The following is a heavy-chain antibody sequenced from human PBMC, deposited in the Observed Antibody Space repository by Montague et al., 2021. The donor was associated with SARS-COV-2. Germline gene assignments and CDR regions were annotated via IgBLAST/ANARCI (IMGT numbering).Heavy chain of an antibody. CDR3: LREPRYRGNDFYGMDV. D-gene: IGHD5-12*01. V-gene: IGHV3-13*01. J-gene: IGHJ6*02. CDR2: INIVGDT. CDR1: GFTFSSYD. Sequence: SLRLSCAASGFTFSSYDMHWVRQVTGEGLEWVSAINIVGDTYYSXXVKGRFTISRENAKNSLYLQMNSLRAADTAVYYCLREPRYRGNDFYGMDVWGQGTTVTVSS.